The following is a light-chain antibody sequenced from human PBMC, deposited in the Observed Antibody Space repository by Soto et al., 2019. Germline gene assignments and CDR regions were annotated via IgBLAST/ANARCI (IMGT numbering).Light chain of an antibody. CDR3: QQAYSFPLT. CDR1: QGINNY. J-gene: IGKJ4*01. CDR2: AAS. Sequence: DIQMTQSPSSVSASVGDRVTISCRASQGINNYLAWYQQKPGEAPKLLIYAASRLESGVSSRFSGSGSGTDFTLIINSLQPEDFATYYCQQAYSFPLTFGGGTKVEIK. V-gene: IGKV1-12*01.